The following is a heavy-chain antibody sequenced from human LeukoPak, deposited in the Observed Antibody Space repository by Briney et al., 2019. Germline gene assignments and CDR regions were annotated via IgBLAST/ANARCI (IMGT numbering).Heavy chain of an antibody. D-gene: IGHD5-18*01. CDR1: GGSISRGGYY. CDR3: ARGGYSYGSDY. V-gene: IGHV4-39*01. J-gene: IGHJ4*02. Sequence: SETLSLTCTVSGGSISRGGYYWSWVRQHPGKGLEWIGCIYYSGPAYRNPSLKSRVTISVDTSKNQFSLKLSSVTAADTAVYYCARGGYSYGSDYWGQGTLVTVSS. CDR2: IYYSGPA.